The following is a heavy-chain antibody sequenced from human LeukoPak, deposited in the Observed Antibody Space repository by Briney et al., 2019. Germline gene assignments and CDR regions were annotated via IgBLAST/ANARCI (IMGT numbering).Heavy chain of an antibody. CDR3: ARGGSYGGYHSY. CDR2: ITSSSSTM. CDR1: GFTFSSYS. V-gene: IGHV3-48*04. J-gene: IGHJ4*02. D-gene: IGHD4-23*01. Sequence: GGSLRLSCAASGFTFSSYSMNWVRQAPGKGLEWVSHITSSSSTMYYADSVKGRFTISRDNAKNSLYLQMNSLRAEDTALYYCARGGSYGGYHSYWGQGTLVTVSS.